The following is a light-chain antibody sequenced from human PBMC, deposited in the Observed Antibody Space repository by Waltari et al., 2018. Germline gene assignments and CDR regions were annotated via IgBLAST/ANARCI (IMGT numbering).Light chain of an antibody. Sequence: DIQMTQSPSSLSASVGDRVTITCQASQDISNYLNWFQQKPGKAPKLLIYDASNLETGVPSRFSGSGSGTDFTFTIRSLQPEDIATYYCQHYDNLLFTFGPGTKVDIK. CDR1: QDISNY. J-gene: IGKJ3*01. V-gene: IGKV1-33*01. CDR3: QHYDNLLFT. CDR2: DAS.